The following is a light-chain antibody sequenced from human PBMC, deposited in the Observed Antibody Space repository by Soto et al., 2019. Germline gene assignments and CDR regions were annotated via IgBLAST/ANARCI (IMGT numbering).Light chain of an antibody. CDR1: SSDVGGYNY. J-gene: IGLJ2*01. V-gene: IGLV2-14*01. Sequence: QSALTQPASVSGSPGQSITISCTGTSSDVGGYNYVSWYQQHPGKAPKLMIYEVSNRPSGVPDRFSGSRSGNTASLTVSGLQTEDEADYYCTSYTGNTLVVFGGGTQLTVL. CDR3: TSYTGNTLVV. CDR2: EVS.